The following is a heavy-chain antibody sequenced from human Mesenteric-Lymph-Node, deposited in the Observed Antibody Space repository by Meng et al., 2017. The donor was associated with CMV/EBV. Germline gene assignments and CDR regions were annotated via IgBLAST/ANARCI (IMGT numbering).Heavy chain of an antibody. CDR2: ISHDGSNK. CDR1: VFTFRIYC. V-gene: IGHV3-30*18. Sequence: CAASVFTFRIYCMLWVRQAPGKGLEWVAVISHDGSNKYYADSVKGRFTISRDNSKHTLYLQMNSLRAEDTAVYYCAKALVSGAGPDYWGQGTLVTVSS. CDR3: AKALVSGAGPDY. D-gene: IGHD6-19*01. J-gene: IGHJ4*02.